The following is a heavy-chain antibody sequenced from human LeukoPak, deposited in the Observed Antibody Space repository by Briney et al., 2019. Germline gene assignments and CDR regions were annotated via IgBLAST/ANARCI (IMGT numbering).Heavy chain of an antibody. CDR2: IKEDGGEN. D-gene: IGHD5-24*01. CDR3: ARDRGWQTFDY. Sequence: GSLRLSCVASGFPFSNYCMSWVRQAPGKGLEGVANIKEDGGENYYMDSVKGRFIISRDNVKNSLYLQLNSLGAEDTAVYYGARDRGWQTFDYWGQGSLVTVSS. V-gene: IGHV3-7*01. CDR1: GFPFSNYC. J-gene: IGHJ4*02.